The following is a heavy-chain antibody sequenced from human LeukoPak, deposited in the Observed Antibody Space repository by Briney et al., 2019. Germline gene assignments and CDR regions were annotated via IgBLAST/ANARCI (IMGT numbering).Heavy chain of an antibody. CDR2: ISAYNGNT. Sequence: ASVKVSCRASGYTFTSYGISWVRQAPGQGLEWMGWISAYNGNTNYAQKLQGRVTMTTDTSTSTAYMELRSLRSDDTAVYYCARETPGIAAAGNDYWGQGTLVTVSS. CDR1: GYTFTSYG. CDR3: ARETPGIAAAGNDY. J-gene: IGHJ4*02. D-gene: IGHD6-13*01. V-gene: IGHV1-18*01.